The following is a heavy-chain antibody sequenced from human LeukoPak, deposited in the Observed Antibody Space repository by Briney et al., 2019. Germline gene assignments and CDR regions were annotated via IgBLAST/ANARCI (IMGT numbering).Heavy chain of an antibody. CDR1: GFRVSDHY. Sequence: GGSPRLSCAVSGFRVSDHYMSWVRQAPGKGLEWVGLIRDSGEAFYADFVRGRFAISRDESENTLYLQMNSLRVEDTAVYFCARDRAALQDWVEFDPWGQGTPVIVSS. CDR3: ARDRAALQDWVEFDP. V-gene: IGHV3-66*03. CDR2: IRDSGEA. J-gene: IGHJ5*02. D-gene: IGHD3/OR15-3a*01.